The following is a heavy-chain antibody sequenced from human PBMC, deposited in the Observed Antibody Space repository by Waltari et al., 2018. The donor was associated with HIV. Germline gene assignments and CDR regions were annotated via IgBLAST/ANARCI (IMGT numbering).Heavy chain of an antibody. CDR1: GGTFSSYA. D-gene: IGHD3-3*01. CDR2: IIPIFGTA. V-gene: IGHV1-69*01. J-gene: IGHJ6*02. Sequence: QVQLVQSGAEVKKPGSSVKVSCKASGGTFSSYAISWVRQAPGQGLEWMGGIIPIFGTANYAQKFQGRVTITADESTSTAYMELSSLRSEDTAVYYCARDLESTGGYYYYYGMDVWGQGTTVTVSS. CDR3: ARDLESTGGYYYYYGMDV.